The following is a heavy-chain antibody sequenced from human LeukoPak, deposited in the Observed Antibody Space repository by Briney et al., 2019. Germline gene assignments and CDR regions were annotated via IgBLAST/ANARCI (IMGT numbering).Heavy chain of an antibody. J-gene: IGHJ5*02. Sequence: SQTLSLTCTVSGGSISSGDYYWSWIRQPPGKGLEWIGYIYDSGSTYYNPSLNSRVTISVDTSKNQFFMKLSSVTAADTAVYYCARDPFPHAINYYDSSGYPWGPGALVTVSS. CDR2: IYDSGST. V-gene: IGHV4-30-4*08. D-gene: IGHD3-22*01. CDR3: ARDPFPHAINYYDSSGYP. CDR1: GGSISSGDYY.